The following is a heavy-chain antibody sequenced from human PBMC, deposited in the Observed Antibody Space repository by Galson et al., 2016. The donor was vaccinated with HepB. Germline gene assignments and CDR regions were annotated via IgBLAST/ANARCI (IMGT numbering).Heavy chain of an antibody. CDR2: IWSDGRKK. CDR3: ARDPPQYNPKANYGMDV. D-gene: IGHD1-14*01. J-gene: IGHJ6*04. CDR1: GFTFSNFA. Sequence: SLRLSCAASGFTFSNFAMHWVRKPPCKGLVSVTIIWSDGRKKYYAVSVKGRFTISRDNSKNTLFLQMNNLRDGDTAVYYCARDPPQYNPKANYGMDVWGKGTTVTVSS. V-gene: IGHV3-33*01.